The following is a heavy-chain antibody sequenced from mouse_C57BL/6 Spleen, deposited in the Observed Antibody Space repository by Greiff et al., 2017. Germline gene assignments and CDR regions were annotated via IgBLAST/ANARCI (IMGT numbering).Heavy chain of an antibody. V-gene: IGHV1-15*01. CDR1: GYTFTDYE. D-gene: IGHD2-5*01. CDR3: TRSANYSNSRAMDY. CDR2: IDPETGGT. Sequence: VQLQQSGAELVRPGASVTLSCKASGYTFTDYEMHWVKQTPVHGLEWIGAIDPETGGTAYNQKFKGKAILTADKSSSTAYMELRSLTSEDSAVYYCTRSANYSNSRAMDYWGQGTSVTVSS. J-gene: IGHJ4*01.